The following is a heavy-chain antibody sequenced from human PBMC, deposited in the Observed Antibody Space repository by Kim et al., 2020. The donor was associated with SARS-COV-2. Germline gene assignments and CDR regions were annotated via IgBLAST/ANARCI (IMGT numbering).Heavy chain of an antibody. CDR3: ARPAGYRLGGFDY. D-gene: IGHD3-16*01. J-gene: IGHJ4*02. V-gene: IGHV4-59*01. Sequence: SETLSLTCTVSGGSISSYYWSWIRQPPGKGLEWIGYIYYSGSTNYNPSLKSRVTISVDTSKNQFSLKLSSVTAADTAVYYCARPAGYRLGGFDYWGQGTLVTVSS. CDR2: IYYSGST. CDR1: GGSISSYY.